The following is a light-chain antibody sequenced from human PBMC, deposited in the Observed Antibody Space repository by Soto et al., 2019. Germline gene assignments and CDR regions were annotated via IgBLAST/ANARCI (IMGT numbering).Light chain of an antibody. J-gene: IGKJ1*01. V-gene: IGKV3-15*01. Sequence: EIVMTQSPATLSVSPGERGTLSCRASQNIRSNVAWYQQRPGQAPRLLIFGASVRATAIPASFSGSGSGTDFTLTISSLQSEDFAVYYCQHYNNWPWTFGQGTKVDIK. CDR3: QHYNNWPWT. CDR1: QNIRSN. CDR2: GAS.